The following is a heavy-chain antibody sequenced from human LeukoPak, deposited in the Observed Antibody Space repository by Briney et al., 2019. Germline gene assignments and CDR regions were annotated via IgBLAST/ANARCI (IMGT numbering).Heavy chain of an antibody. CDR2: IYNSGST. CDR1: GVSISSYY. Sequence: SETLSLTCTVSGVSISSYYWSWIRQPPGKGLEWIGNIYNSGSTNYNPSLKSRVTISVDSSKKQFSLKLISVTAADTAVYYCARQGGYASPFDYWGQGTLVTVSS. V-gene: IGHV4-59*08. CDR3: ARQGGYASPFDY. J-gene: IGHJ4*02. D-gene: IGHD5-12*01.